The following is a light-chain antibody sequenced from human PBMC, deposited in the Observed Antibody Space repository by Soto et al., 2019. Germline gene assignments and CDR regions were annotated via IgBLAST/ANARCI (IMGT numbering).Light chain of an antibody. CDR2: AAS. CDR1: QGISSY. V-gene: IGKV1-9*01. CDR3: QQLNSYPFLT. Sequence: DIQLTQSPSFLSASVGDRFTITCRASQGISSYLAWYQQKPGKAPKLLIYAASTLQSGVPSRFSGSGSWTEFTLTVSSLQPEDFATYYCQQLNSYPFLTFGGGTKVEIK. J-gene: IGKJ4*01.